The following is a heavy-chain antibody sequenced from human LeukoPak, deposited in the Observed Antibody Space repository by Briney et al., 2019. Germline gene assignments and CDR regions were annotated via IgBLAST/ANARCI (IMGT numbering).Heavy chain of an antibody. J-gene: IGHJ6*02. V-gene: IGHV3-30*03. CDR1: GFTFSSYG. CDR3: AREPQEYYYYYGMDV. Sequence: GGSLRLSCAASGFTFSSYGMHWVRQAPGKGLERVAVISYDGSNKYYADSVKGRFTISRDNSKNTLYLQMNSLRAEDTAVYYCAREPQEYYYYYGMDVWGQGTTVTVSS. CDR2: ISYDGSNK.